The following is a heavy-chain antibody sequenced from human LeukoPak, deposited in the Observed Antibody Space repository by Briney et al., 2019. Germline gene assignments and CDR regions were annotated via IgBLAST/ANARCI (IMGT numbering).Heavy chain of an antibody. CDR1: GFTVSSNY. CDR2: IYSGGST. J-gene: IGHJ6*03. D-gene: IGHD6-19*01. CDR3: AKGSGWAYYYYYMDV. V-gene: IGHV3-53*01. Sequence: GGSLRLSCAASGFTVSSNYMSWVRQAPGKGLEWVSVIYSGGSTYYADSVKGRFTISRDNSKNTLYLQMNSLRAEDTAVYYCAKGSGWAYYYYYMDVWGKGTTVTISS.